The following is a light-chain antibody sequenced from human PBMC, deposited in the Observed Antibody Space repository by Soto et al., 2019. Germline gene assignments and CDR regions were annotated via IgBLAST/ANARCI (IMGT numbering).Light chain of an antibody. CDR1: QSVSSSY. V-gene: IGKV3-20*01. J-gene: IGKJ2*01. Sequence: EIVLTQSPGTLSLSPGERATLSCRASQSVSSSYLAWYQQKPGQAPRLLTYGASSRATGIPDRFSGSGSGTDFTLTISRLEPEDFAVYYCQQYGSSPKMYTFGQGTKLEIK. CDR2: GAS. CDR3: QQYGSSPKMYT.